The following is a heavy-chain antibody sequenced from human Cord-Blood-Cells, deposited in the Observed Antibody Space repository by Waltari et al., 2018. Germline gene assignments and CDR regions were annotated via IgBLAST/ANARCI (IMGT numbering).Heavy chain of an antibody. CDR2: IYSGGST. D-gene: IGHD1-26*01. Sequence: EVQLVESGGGLIQPGGSLRLSCAAHGLPVSSTYMSWVRQAPGKGLEWVSVIYSGGSTYYADSVKGRFTISRDNSKNTLYLQMNSLRAEDTAVYYCARDRNGGSYYSGAFDIWGQGTMVTVSS. CDR3: ARDRNGGSYYSGAFDI. V-gene: IGHV3-53*01. J-gene: IGHJ3*02. CDR1: GLPVSSTY.